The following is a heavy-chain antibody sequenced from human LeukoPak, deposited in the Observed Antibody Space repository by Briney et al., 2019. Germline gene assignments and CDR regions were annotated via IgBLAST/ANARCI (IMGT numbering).Heavy chain of an antibody. CDR3: ARGPRNSSNYQYFQH. V-gene: IGHV3-21*01. J-gene: IGHJ1*01. Sequence: PGGSLRLSCAASGFTFSDYSMNWVRQAPGKGLEWVSSISSSSAYIYYADSVKGRFTVSRDNAENSLSLQMNSLRAEDSAIYHCARGPRNSSNYQYFQHWGQGTLVTVSA. CDR1: GFTFSDYS. D-gene: IGHD6-13*01. CDR2: ISSSSAYI.